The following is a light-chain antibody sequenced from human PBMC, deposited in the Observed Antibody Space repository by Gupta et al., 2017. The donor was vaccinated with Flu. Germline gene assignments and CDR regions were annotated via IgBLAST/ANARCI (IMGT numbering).Light chain of an antibody. Sequence: DIHLTQSPSFLSASVGDRVTITCRASQSINNYLAWYQQKPGEAPQLLIYAASNLQSGVPSRFSGSGSGAEFTLTVSSLQPEDFATYYCQQLHDYPLTFGGGTKVEIK. CDR3: QQLHDYPLT. CDR1: QSINNY. CDR2: AAS. V-gene: IGKV1-9*01. J-gene: IGKJ4*01.